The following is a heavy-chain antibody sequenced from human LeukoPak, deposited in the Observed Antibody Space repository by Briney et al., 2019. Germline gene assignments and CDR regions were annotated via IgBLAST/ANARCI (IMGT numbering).Heavy chain of an antibody. D-gene: IGHD6-13*01. CDR1: GGSISSGGYY. Sequence: SETLSLTCTVSGGSISSGGYYWSWIRQPPGKGLEWIGYIYHSGSTYYNPSLKSRVTISVDRSKNQFSLKLSSVTAADTAVYYCARTRKGERYSSILGPRVFDYWGQGTLVTVSS. CDR3: ARTRKGERYSSILGPRVFDY. J-gene: IGHJ4*02. V-gene: IGHV4-30-2*01. CDR2: IYHSGST.